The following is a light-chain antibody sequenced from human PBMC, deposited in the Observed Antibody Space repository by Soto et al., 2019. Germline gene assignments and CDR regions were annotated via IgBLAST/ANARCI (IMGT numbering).Light chain of an antibody. CDR2: EDN. CDR3: QSYDSSNHVV. Sequence: NFMLTQPHSVSESPGKTVTISCTRSSGSIASNYVQWYQQRPGSAPTTVIYEDNQRPSGVPDRFSGSIDSSSNSASLTISGRKTEDEADYCCQSYDSSNHVVFGGGTKLTVL. CDR1: SGSIASNY. J-gene: IGLJ2*01. V-gene: IGLV6-57*04.